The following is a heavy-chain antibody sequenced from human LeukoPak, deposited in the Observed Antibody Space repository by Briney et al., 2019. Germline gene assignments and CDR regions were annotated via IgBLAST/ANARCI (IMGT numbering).Heavy chain of an antibody. V-gene: IGHV3-30*03. J-gene: IGHJ6*03. CDR1: GFTFSSYG. CDR3: ARGGGLVSYYYYYYMDV. D-gene: IGHD3/OR15-3a*01. Sequence: GGSLRLSCAASGFTFSSYGMHWVRQAPGKGLEWVAVISYDGSNKYYADSVKGRFTISRDNPKNTLYLQMNSLRAEDTAVYYCARGGGLVSYYYYYYMDVWGKGTTVTVSS. CDR2: ISYDGSNK.